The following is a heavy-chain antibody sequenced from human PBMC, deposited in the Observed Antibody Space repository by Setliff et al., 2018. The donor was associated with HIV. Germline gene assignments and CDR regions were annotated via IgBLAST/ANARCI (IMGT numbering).Heavy chain of an antibody. CDR1: GYTFSNYG. CDR2: INTNTGNP. V-gene: IGHV7-4-1*02. J-gene: IGHJ6*03. CDR3: ARDHDYGDLSRNWFYMDV. D-gene: IGHD4-17*01. Sequence: ASVKVSCKASGYTFSNYGMNWVRQAPGQGLEWMGWINTNTGNPTYAQDFTGRFVFSLDTSVSTAYLQISSLEAEDTAVYYCARDHDYGDLSRNWFYMDVWGKGTTVTVS.